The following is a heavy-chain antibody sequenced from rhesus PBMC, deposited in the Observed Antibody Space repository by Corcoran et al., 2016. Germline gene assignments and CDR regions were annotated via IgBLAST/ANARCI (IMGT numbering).Heavy chain of an antibody. J-gene: IGHJ2*01. CDR1: GGSIIRSY. V-gene: IGHV4-169*02. D-gene: IGHD6-31*01. Sequence: QVQLQESGPGLVKHSETLSVTCAVSGGSIIRSYWSWILQAPGTVLEWIGYIYGSGSSTNYNPSLKRRVTLSVDTSKNQFSLKLSAVTAADTAVDYCASARSSSGQGWYFDLWGPGTPITISA. CDR2: IYGSGSST. CDR3: ASARSSSGQGWYFDL.